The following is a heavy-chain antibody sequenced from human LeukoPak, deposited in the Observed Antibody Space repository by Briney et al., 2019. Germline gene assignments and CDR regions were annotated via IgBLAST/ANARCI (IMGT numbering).Heavy chain of an antibody. CDR2: IKTDGSEK. J-gene: IGHJ4*02. V-gene: IGHV3-7*01. CDR1: GFTFSNYW. CDR3: ARDVSLDF. Sequence: LAGGSLRLSCEGSGFTFSNYWMGWVRQAPGKGLQWVANIKTDGSEKYYVDSVKGRFTISRDNAKNSLYLQMNSLRAEDTAVYYCARDVSLDFWGQGTLVTVSS.